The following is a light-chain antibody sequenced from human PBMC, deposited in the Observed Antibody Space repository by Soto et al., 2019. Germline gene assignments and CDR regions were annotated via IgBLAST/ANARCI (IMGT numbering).Light chain of an antibody. CDR2: LGS. CDR1: PSLLHSNGYND. J-gene: IGKJ1*01. Sequence: DIVMTQSPLSLPVTPGEPASSSCRSSPSLLHSNGYNDLDWCLQKPGQSPQLLIFLGSSRASGVPDRFSGSGAGTDVTLKISRVEAEDVGVYYCMQALQFPRTFGQGTKVDIK. CDR3: MQALQFPRT. V-gene: IGKV2-28*01.